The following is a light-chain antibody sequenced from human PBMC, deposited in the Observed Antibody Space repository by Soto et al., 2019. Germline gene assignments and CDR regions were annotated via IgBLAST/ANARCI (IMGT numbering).Light chain of an antibody. CDR3: QQYNSYPLT. CDR1: QSISTW. Sequence: DIQMTQSPSTLSASVGDRVTITCRASQSISTWLAWYQHKPGKAPNLLIYKASSLESGVPPRFSGSGSGTEFTLTISSLQPDDFATYYCQQYNSYPLTFGPGTKVDIK. J-gene: IGKJ3*01. CDR2: KAS. V-gene: IGKV1-5*03.